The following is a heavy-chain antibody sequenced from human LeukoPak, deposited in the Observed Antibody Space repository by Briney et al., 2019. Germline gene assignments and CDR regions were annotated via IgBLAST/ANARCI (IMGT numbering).Heavy chain of an antibody. Sequence: SGTLSLTCGVSGGSISNTNWWTGVRQPPGKGLEWIGEVNLQGSTNYNPSLKSRVAISVDKSENHISLKLTTVIAADTAVYYCAREGGPYRPLDYSGQGTLVTVAS. CDR2: VNLQGST. V-gene: IGHV4-4*02. CDR3: AREGGPYRPLDY. CDR1: GGSISNTNW. J-gene: IGHJ4*02.